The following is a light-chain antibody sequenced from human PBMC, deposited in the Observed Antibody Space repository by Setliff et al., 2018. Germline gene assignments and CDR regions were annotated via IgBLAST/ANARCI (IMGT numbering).Light chain of an antibody. Sequence: QSALTHPASVSESPGQSITISCTGTSSDVGGYDYVSCYQQHPDKAPQLMIFDVSNRPSGVSNRSSGSKSGNTASLTISGLQAEDEADYYCSSYAGSSTLDVFGNGTKVTVL. CDR3: SSYAGSSTLDV. CDR2: DVS. J-gene: IGLJ1*01. CDR1: SSDVGGYDY. V-gene: IGLV2-14*03.